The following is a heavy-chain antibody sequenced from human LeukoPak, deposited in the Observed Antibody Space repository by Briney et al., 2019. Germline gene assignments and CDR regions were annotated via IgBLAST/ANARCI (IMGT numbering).Heavy chain of an antibody. D-gene: IGHD3-22*01. Sequence: PSETLSLTCTVSSGSISIDNYYWAWLRQPPGKGLEWIGTFYYRATVFNSGSTYYNPSLKSRVTISLDTSKNQFSLRLSSVTAADTAVYYCSRGGGSDSSPRINAFDIWGQGTMLTDSS. CDR2: FYYRATVFNSGST. CDR1: SGSISIDNYY. V-gene: IGHV4-39*07. CDR3: SRGGGSDSSPRINAFDI. J-gene: IGHJ3*02.